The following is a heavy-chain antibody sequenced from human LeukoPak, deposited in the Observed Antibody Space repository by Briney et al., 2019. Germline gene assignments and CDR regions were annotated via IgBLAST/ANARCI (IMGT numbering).Heavy chain of an antibody. CDR3: ARSPYSSSWYGGWWFDP. Sequence: PSETLSLTCTVSGGSISSGDYYWSWIRQPPGKGLEWIGYIYYSGSTYYNPSLKSRVTISVDTSKNQFSLKLSSVTAADTAVYYCARSPYSSSWYGGWWFDPWGQGTLVTVSS. J-gene: IGHJ5*02. CDR1: GGSISSGDYY. V-gene: IGHV4-30-4*01. CDR2: IYYSGST. D-gene: IGHD6-13*01.